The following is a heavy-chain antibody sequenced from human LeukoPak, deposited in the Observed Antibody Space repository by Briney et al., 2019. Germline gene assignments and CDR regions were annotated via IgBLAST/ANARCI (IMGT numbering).Heavy chain of an antibody. CDR1: GYSFIGYY. V-gene: IGHV1-2*02. Sequence: GASVKVSCKASGYSFIGYYIHWVRQAPGQGLEWMGWIHPNSGGANYAQKFQGRVTLTRDTSISTAYMELSSLRSDDTAVYYCAREGGILVRPAANWFDPWGQGTLVTVSS. CDR3: AREGGILVRPAANWFDP. J-gene: IGHJ5*02. CDR2: IHPNSGGA. D-gene: IGHD2-2*01.